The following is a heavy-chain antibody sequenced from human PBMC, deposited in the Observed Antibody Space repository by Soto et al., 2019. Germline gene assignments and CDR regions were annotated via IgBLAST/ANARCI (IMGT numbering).Heavy chain of an antibody. V-gene: IGHV3-21*01. CDR2: ISRSAGNT. CDR1: GVTFSSYS. Sequence: PAGSLSLSWTASGVTFSSYSMNWIRQAPGKGLEWVSSISRSAGNTYYADSVKVRFTISRDNAKNSMYLQMNSLRAEDTAVYYCARDQVPGLDAFDIWGQGTMVTVSS. J-gene: IGHJ3*02. CDR3: ARDQVPGLDAFDI.